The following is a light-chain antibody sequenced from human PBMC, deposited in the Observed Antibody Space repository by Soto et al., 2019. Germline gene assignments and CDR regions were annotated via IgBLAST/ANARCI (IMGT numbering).Light chain of an antibody. CDR1: QSVSVNS. CDR3: QQYSSWPPWT. V-gene: IGKV3-20*01. J-gene: IGKJ1*01. CDR2: AAS. Sequence: EIVLTQSPGTLSLSPGERATLSCRASQSVSVNSLAWYQQKGGQAPRLLIYAASTRATGVPDRFSGTGSGTDFALTISSLESEDSAVYYCQQYSSWPPWTFGQGTKVDIK.